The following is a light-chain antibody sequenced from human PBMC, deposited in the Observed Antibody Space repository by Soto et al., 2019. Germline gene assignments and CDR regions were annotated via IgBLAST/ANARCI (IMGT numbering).Light chain of an antibody. CDR1: QSVSSY. CDR3: QQRSNWVI. CDR2: DAS. V-gene: IGKV3-11*01. J-gene: IGKJ4*01. Sequence: EIALTQSPATLSLTPGERATLSCRASQSVSSYLAWYQQKPGQAPRLLIYDASNRATGIPARFSGSGSGTDFTLTISSLEPEDFAVYYCQQRSNWVIFGGGTKVEIK.